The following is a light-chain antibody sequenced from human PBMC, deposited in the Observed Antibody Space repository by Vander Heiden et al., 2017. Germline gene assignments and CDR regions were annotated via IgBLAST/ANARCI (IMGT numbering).Light chain of an antibody. J-gene: IGLJ3*02. CDR2: GNS. CDR3: QSYDSSRSGWV. V-gene: IGLV1-40*01. Sequence: QSVLTQPPSVSGAPGQRVTISCTGSSSNIGAGYDVHCYQQRPGTAPKLLIYGNSNRPSGVPDRFSGSKSGTSASLAITGLQAEDEADYYCQSYDSSRSGWVFGGGTKLTVL. CDR1: SSNIGAGYD.